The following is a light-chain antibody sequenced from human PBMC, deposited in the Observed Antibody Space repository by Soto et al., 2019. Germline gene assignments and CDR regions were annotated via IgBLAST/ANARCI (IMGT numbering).Light chain of an antibody. CDR1: SCNIETNG. J-gene: IGLJ2*01. Sequence: QSVLTQPPSASGTPGQRVTISCSGSSCNIETNGVSWYQQLPGTAPKLLMYSYNYRPSGVPDRFSGSKSGTSASRAISGLQSEDEVDYSCAAWDDSLGSVVFGGGTKLTVL. V-gene: IGLV1-44*01. CDR3: AAWDDSLGSVV. CDR2: SYN.